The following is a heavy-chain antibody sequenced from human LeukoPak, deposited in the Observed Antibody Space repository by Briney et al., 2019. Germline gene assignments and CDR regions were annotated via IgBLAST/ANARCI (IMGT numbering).Heavy chain of an antibody. CDR3: KTTSGNHRSWFDP. D-gene: IGHD1-26*01. J-gene: IGHJ5*02. Sequence: GGSLRLSCAVSGINFNIYAMSWVRQAPGKGLEWVSGITANGGATYYADSVKGRFTISRDNSKNTLFLQLNSLRAEDTALYYCKTTSGNHRSWFDPWGQGTLVTVSS. CDR2: ITANGGAT. CDR1: GINFNIYA. V-gene: IGHV3-23*01.